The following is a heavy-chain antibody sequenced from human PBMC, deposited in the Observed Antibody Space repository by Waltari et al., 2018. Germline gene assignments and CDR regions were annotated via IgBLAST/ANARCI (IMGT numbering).Heavy chain of an antibody. D-gene: IGHD1-26*01. J-gene: IGHJ4*02. CDR1: GFTLRDYN. V-gene: IGHV3-30*03. CDR2: ISYGGNDK. Sequence: QVQLIESGGGVVQPGRSLRLSCAASGFTLRDYNMHWVRQAPGKGLGWVAVISYGGNDKYYGDSVKGRFTISRDSSKNMLYLQMDSLRTEDTAVYFCARGVGAPRYYFDFWGQGAPLTVSS. CDR3: ARGVGAPRYYFDF.